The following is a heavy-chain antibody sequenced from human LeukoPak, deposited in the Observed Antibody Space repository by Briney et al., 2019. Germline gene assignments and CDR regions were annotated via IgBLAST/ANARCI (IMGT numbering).Heavy chain of an antibody. CDR1: GFTFNDYT. D-gene: IGHD3-16*01. CDR3: ARERSRYFDH. CDR2: ITRDGGHT. V-gene: IGHV3-43*01. Sequence: GGSLRLSCAASGFTFNDYTLHWVRHAPGKGLELVSLITRDGGHTYYADSVKGRFTISRDISEKSFYLQMNSLSTDDTALYYCARERSRYFDHWGQGTLVTVSP. J-gene: IGHJ4*02.